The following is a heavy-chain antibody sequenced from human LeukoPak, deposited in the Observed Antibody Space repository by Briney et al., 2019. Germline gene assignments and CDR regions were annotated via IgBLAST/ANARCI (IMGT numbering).Heavy chain of an antibody. CDR1: GGSFSGYY. CDR3: TRGSIAYYYMDV. V-gene: IGHV4-34*01. J-gene: IGHJ6*03. CDR2: INHSGST. Sequence: SETLSLTCAVYGGSFSGYYWSWIRHPPGKGLEWIGEINHSGSTNYNPSLKSRVTISVDTSKNQFSLKLSSVTAADTAVYYCTRGSIAYYYMDVWGKGTTVTISS. D-gene: IGHD3-22*01.